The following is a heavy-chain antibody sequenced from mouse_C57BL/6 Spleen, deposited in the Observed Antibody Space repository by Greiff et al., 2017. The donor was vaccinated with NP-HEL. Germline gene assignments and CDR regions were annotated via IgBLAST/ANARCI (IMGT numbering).Heavy chain of an antibody. CDR1: GYTFTDYN. D-gene: IGHD1-1*01. J-gene: IGHJ3*01. CDR3: ARGAEIYYGKWCSWFAY. CDR2: INPNTGGT. Sequence: EVQLQQSGPELVKPGASVKISCKASGYTFTDYNMDWVKQSHGQSLEWIGDINPNTGGTIYNQQFKGKATLTVDKSSSTAYMELRSLTSEDTAVYYCARGAEIYYGKWCSWFAYWGHGTLVTVSA. V-gene: IGHV1-18*01.